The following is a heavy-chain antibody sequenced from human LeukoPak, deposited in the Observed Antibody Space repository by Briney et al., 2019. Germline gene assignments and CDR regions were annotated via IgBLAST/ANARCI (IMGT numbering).Heavy chain of an antibody. CDR2: IYYSGST. CDR1: GGSISSSSYY. J-gene: IGHJ4*02. CDR3: ARGTSRVAHDY. D-gene: IGHD2-15*01. V-gene: IGHV4-39*01. Sequence: SETLSLTCTVSGGSISSSSYYWGWIRQPPGKGLEWIGSIYYSGSTYYNPSLKSRVTISVDTSKNQFSLKLSSVTAADTAVYYCARGTSRVAHDYWGQGTLVTVSS.